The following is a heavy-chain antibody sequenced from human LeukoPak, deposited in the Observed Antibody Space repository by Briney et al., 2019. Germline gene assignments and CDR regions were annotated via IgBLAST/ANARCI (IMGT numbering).Heavy chain of an antibody. D-gene: IGHD4-17*01. V-gene: IGHV5-51*01. CDR3: ASRSTYGDLEFDY. CDR1: GYRFTSYW. Sequence: GESLKISCKGSGYRFTSYWIDWVRQMPGKGLEWMGIIFPGDTETRYSPSFQGQVTISVDKSISTAYLQWSSLKASDTAMYYCASRSTYGDLEFDYWGQGTLVTVSS. CDR2: IFPGDTET. J-gene: IGHJ4*02.